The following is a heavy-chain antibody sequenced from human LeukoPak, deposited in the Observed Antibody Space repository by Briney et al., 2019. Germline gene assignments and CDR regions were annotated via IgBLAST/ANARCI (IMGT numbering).Heavy chain of an antibody. Sequence: GASVKVSCKVSGYTLTELSMHWVRQAPGKGLEWMGGFDPEDGETIYAQKSQGRVTMTEDTSTDTAYMELSSLRSEDTAVYYCATMTRDYYDSSGYYYRENYYFDYWGQGTLVTVSS. D-gene: IGHD3-22*01. V-gene: IGHV1-24*01. J-gene: IGHJ4*02. CDR2: FDPEDGET. CDR3: ATMTRDYYDSSGYYYRENYYFDY. CDR1: GYTLTELS.